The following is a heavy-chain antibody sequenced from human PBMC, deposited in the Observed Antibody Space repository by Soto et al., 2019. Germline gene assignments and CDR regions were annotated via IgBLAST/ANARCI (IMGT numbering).Heavy chain of an antibody. D-gene: IGHD6-13*01. CDR3: ARENVPTAGPGSIWFDP. CDR2: IFYSGNT. J-gene: IGHJ5*02. CDR1: GGSISPYY. Sequence: SETLSLTCTVSGGSISPYYWSWIRQPPGKGLEWIGYIFYSGNTNYNPSLKSRVTISVDTSKNQLSLRLSSVTVADTAVYYCARENVPTAGPGSIWFDPWGRGTLVTVS. V-gene: IGHV4-59*01.